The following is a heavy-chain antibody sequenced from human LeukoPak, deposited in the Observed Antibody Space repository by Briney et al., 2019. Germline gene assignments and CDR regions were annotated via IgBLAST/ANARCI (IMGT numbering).Heavy chain of an antibody. D-gene: IGHD5-18*01. Sequence: GGSLRLSCAASGFTFSSYGMHWVRQAPGKGLEWVAVISYDGSNKYYADSVKGRFTISRDNSKNTLYLQMNSLRAEDTAVYYCARGYIDSYGRGLFDYWGQGTLVTVSS. CDR1: GFTFSSYG. J-gene: IGHJ4*02. CDR2: ISYDGSNK. V-gene: IGHV3-30*03. CDR3: ARGYIDSYGRGLFDY.